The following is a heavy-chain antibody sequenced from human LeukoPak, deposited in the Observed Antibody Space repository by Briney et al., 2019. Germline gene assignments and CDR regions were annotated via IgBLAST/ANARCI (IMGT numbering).Heavy chain of an antibody. CDR2: IKQDGSEK. CDR1: GFTFSSYW. Sequence: GGSLRLSCAASGFTFSSYWMTWVRQAPGKGPEWVANIKQDGSEKFYVDSVRGRFTISRDNAKNSLYLQMNSLRAEDTAVYYCARGPWRFDYWGQGTLVTVSS. V-gene: IGHV3-7*01. CDR3: ARGPWRFDY. J-gene: IGHJ4*02. D-gene: IGHD1-1*01.